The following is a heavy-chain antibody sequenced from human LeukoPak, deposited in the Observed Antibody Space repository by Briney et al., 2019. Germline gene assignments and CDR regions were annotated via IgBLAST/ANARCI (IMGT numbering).Heavy chain of an antibody. CDR3: ARDHIVTLVVEAFDI. Sequence: PSETLSLTCTVSGGSISSYYWSWIRQPAGKGLEWIGRIHTSGSTNYNPSLKSRVTMSVDTSKNQFSLKLSSVTAADTAVYYCARDHIVTLVVEAFDIWGQGTMVTVSS. CDR1: GGSISSYY. D-gene: IGHD3-22*01. J-gene: IGHJ3*02. CDR2: IHTSGST. V-gene: IGHV4-4*07.